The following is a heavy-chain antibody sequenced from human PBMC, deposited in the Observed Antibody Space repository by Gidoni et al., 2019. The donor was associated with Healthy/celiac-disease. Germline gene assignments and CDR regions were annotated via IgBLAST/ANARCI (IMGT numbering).Heavy chain of an antibody. Sequence: QVQLQESGPGLVKPSGTLSLTCAVSGGPISSSNWWSWVRQPPGKGLEWIGEIYHSGSTNYNPSLKSRVTISVDKSKNQFSLKLSSVTAADTAVYYCARALSSQWLVLRFGWYFDLWGRGTLVTVSS. CDR2: IYHSGST. CDR3: ARALSSQWLVLRFGWYFDL. CDR1: GGPISSSNW. V-gene: IGHV4-4*02. J-gene: IGHJ2*01. D-gene: IGHD6-19*01.